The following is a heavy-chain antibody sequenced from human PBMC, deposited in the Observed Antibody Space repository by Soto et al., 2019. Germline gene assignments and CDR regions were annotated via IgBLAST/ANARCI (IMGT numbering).Heavy chain of an antibody. CDR1: GGYFNDNY. D-gene: IGHD3-10*01. Sequence: QVQLQQWGAGLLKPSETLSLSCAVYGGYFNDNYYTWFRQPPGKGLEWIGEISRSGATKYIPSLKSRATTSFATSKNQVSLKVTSVTAADTAVYYCATSLWFGTQVELWGQGALVTVSS. J-gene: IGHJ5*02. V-gene: IGHV4-34*01. CDR2: ISRSGAT. CDR3: ATSLWFGTQVEL.